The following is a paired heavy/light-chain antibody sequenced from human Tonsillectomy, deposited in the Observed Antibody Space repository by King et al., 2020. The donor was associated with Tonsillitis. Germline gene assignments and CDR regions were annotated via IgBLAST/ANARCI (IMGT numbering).Heavy chain of an antibody. CDR1: GFTFRDYS. D-gene: IGHD6-25*01. CDR2: ISSSIIII. Sequence: EVQLVESGGGLVQPGGSLRLSCAASGFTFRDYSMNWVRQAPGKGLEWVSYISSSIIIIHYADSVKGRFTISRDNAKNSLYLQMNSLRAEDTAVYYCARARPSSGHYYGMDVWGQGTTVTVSS. CDR3: ARARPSSGHYYGMDV. J-gene: IGHJ6*02. V-gene: IGHV3-48*01.
Light chain of an antibody. Sequence: SYELTQPPSVSVSPGQTASITCSGDKLGDKYACWYQQKPGQSPVIVIYQDNKRPSGIPERFSGSNSGNTATLTISGTQAMDEADYYCQAWDSNTAWVFGGGTKLTVL. CDR1: KLGDKY. J-gene: IGLJ3*02. CDR3: QAWDSNTAWV. CDR2: QDN. V-gene: IGLV3-1*01.